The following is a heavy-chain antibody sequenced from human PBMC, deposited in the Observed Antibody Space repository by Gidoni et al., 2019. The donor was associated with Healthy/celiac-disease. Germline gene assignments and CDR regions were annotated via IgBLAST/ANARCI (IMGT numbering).Heavy chain of an antibody. CDR1: GYTLTELS. CDR3: ATDNKGSGSYGGMDV. D-gene: IGHD3-10*01. J-gene: IGHJ6*02. Sequence: QVQLVQAGAEVNKPGASVKVSCKVSGYTLTELSMHWVRQAPGKGLEWMGGFDPEDGATIYAQKFQGRVTMTEDTSTDTAYMELSSLRSEDTAVYYCATDNKGSGSYGGMDVWGQGTTVTVSS. V-gene: IGHV1-24*01. CDR2: FDPEDGAT.